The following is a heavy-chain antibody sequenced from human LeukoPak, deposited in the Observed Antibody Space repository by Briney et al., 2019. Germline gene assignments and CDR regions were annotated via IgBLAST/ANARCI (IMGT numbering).Heavy chain of an antibody. J-gene: IGHJ5*02. CDR3: ARTDYYGSGTFYDSWFDP. CDR1: SDSISSYY. CDR2: IYYTGST. D-gene: IGHD3-10*01. V-gene: IGHV4-59*01. Sequence: SETLSLTCTVSSDSISSYYWSWIRQPPGKGLEWVGYIYYTGSTNYNPSLKSRVTMSVDTSKTQFSLKLRSVTAADTAVYYCARTDYYGSGTFYDSWFDPWGQGTLVTVSS.